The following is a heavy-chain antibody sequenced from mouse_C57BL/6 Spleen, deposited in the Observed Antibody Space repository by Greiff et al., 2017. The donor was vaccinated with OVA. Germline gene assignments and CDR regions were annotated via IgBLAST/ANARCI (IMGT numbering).Heavy chain of an antibody. D-gene: IGHD2-2*01. V-gene: IGHV1-53*01. CDR1: GYTFTSYW. J-gene: IGHJ2*01. CDR2: INPSNGGT. CDR3: ARGGYDVRYFDY. Sequence: QVQLKQPGTELVKPGASVKLSCKASGYTFTSYWMHWVKQRPGQGLEWIGNINPSNGGTNYNEKFKSKATLTVDKSSSTAYMQLSSLTSEDSAVYYCARGGYDVRYFDYWGQGTTLTVSS.